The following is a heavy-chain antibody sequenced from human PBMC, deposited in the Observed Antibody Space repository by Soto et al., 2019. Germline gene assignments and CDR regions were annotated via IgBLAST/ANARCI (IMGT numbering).Heavy chain of an antibody. CDR1: GYTLTGYY. J-gene: IGHJ6*02. CDR2: INPNSGGT. V-gene: IGHV1-2*02. Sequence: ASVRAYCKASGYTLTGYYMHWVRQAPGQGIEWMGWINPNSGGTNYAQKFQGRVTMTRDTSISTAYMEPSRLRSDETAVYYCARGPTHCSCTSSYYYGMYVRAQRTTGPVSS. CDR3: ARGPTHCSCTSSYYYGMYV. D-gene: IGHD2-2*01.